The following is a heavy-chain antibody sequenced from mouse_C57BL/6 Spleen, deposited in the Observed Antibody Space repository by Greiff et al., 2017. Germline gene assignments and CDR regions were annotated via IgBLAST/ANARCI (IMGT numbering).Heavy chain of an antibody. Sequence: QVQLKQPGAELVMPGASVKLSCKASGYTFTSYWMHWVKQRPGQGLEWIGEIDPSDSYTNYNQKFKGKSTLTVDKSSSTAYMQLSSLTSEDSAVYYCARWGDSYLRWGYAMDYWGQGTSVTVSS. D-gene: IGHD5-5*01. CDR3: ARWGDSYLRWGYAMDY. J-gene: IGHJ4*01. CDR1: GYTFTSYW. CDR2: IDPSDSYT. V-gene: IGHV1-69*01.